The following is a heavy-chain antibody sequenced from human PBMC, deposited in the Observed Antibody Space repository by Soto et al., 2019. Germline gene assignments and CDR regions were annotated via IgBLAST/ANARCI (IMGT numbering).Heavy chain of an antibody. V-gene: IGHV1-69*06. CDR2: IIPIFGTA. CDR3: ARSRITIFGVVIIPFDY. J-gene: IGHJ4*02. CDR1: GGTFSSYA. Sequence: SVKVSCKASGGTFSSYAISWVRQAPGQGLEWMGGIIPIFGTANYAQKFQGRVTITADKSTSTAYMGLSSLRSEDTAVYYCARSRITIFGVVIIPFDYWGQGTLVTVSS. D-gene: IGHD3-3*01.